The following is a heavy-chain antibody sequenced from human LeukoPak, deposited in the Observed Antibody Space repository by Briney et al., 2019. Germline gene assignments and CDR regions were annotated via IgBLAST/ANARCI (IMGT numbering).Heavy chain of an antibody. CDR1: GFTFSSAW. D-gene: IGHD3-9*01. Sequence: PGGSLRLSCAASGFTFSSAWMSWVRQAPGKGLEWVGRIKNKNDGGTTDYAAPVKGRFTISRDNSKNTLYLQMNSLRAEDTAVYYCANFRFFDWFFNWGQGTLVTVSS. CDR3: ANFRFFDWFFN. J-gene: IGHJ4*02. V-gene: IGHV3-15*01. CDR2: IKNKNDGGTT.